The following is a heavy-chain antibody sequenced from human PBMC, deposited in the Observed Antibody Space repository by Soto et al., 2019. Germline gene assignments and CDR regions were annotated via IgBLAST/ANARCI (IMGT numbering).Heavy chain of an antibody. J-gene: IGHJ4*02. CDR3: ARASPIVVVPAAMVY. CDR2: ISSSSSTI. V-gene: IGHV3-48*01. CDR1: GFTFSSYS. D-gene: IGHD2-2*01. Sequence: GGSLRLSCAASGFTFSSYSMNWVRQAPGKGLEWVSYISSSSSTIYYADSVKGRFTISRDNAKNSLYLQMNSLRAEDTAVYYCARASPIVVVPAAMVYWGQGTLVTVSS.